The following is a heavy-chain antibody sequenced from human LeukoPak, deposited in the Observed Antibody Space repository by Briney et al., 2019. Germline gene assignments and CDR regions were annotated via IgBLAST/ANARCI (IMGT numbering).Heavy chain of an antibody. J-gene: IGHJ4*02. D-gene: IGHD4-11*01. CDR3: ARLETVTTESDH. CDR2: FDPEDGET. Sequence: ASVKVSCKVSGYTLTELSMHWVRQAPGKGLEWMGGFDPEDGETIYAQKFQGRVTMTEDTSTDTAYMELSSLRSEYTAVYYCARLETVTTESDHWGQGTLVTVSS. V-gene: IGHV1-24*01. CDR1: GYTLTELS.